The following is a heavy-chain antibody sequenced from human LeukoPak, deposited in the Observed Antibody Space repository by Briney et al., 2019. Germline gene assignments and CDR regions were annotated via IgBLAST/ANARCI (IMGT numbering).Heavy chain of an antibody. CDR3: AREYSSGWYQLNWFDP. CDR2: IYYSGST. D-gene: IGHD6-19*01. Sequence: PSETLSLTCTVSGGSISSYYWSWIRQPPGKGLEWIGYIYYSGSTNYNPSLKSRVTISVDTSKNQFSLKLSSVTAADTAVYYCAREYSSGWYQLNWFDPWGQGTLVTVSS. CDR1: GGSISSYY. V-gene: IGHV4-59*01. J-gene: IGHJ5*02.